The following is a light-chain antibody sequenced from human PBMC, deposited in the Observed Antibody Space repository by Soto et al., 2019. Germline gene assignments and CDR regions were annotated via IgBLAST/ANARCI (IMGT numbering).Light chain of an antibody. CDR2: AAS. CDR3: LKYSGVRV. Sequence: IQMTQSPTSLSASVGDRVTITCRARQDIRNFVALYQQKPGKAPKLLIYAASTLQAGVPSRFSGSESGTDFTVTINSLQPEYVATYSCLKYSGVRVFGTGTKVEIK. J-gene: IGKJ3*01. CDR1: QDIRNF. V-gene: IGKV1-27*01.